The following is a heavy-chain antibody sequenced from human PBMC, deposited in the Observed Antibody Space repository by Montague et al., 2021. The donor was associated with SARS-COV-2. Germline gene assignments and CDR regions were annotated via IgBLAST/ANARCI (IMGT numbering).Heavy chain of an antibody. D-gene: IGHD6-19*01. Sequence: CAISGDSVSSNSVAWSWIRRSPSRGLEWLGRTYYRSKWYSDYAPSVRGRLTVNPDASKNEFSLELNYATPEDTAVYYCVRYSGWFYFDFWGQGTLVTVSS. CDR1: GDSVSSNSVA. CDR2: TYYRSKWYS. V-gene: IGHV6-1*01. CDR3: VRYSGWFYFDF. J-gene: IGHJ4*02.